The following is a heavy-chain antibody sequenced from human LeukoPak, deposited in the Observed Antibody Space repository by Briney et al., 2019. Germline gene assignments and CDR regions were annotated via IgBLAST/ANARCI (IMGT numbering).Heavy chain of an antibody. D-gene: IGHD1-7*01. CDR2: IYPGDSDT. CDR1: GYSFTSYW. CDR3: ARQLSELRVNPSDAFDI. Sequence: GESLKISCKGSGYSFTSYWIGWVRQMPGKGLEWMGIIYPGDSDTRYSPSFQGQVTISADKSISTAYLQWSSLKASDTAMYYCARQLSELRVNPSDAFDIWGQGTMVTVSS. V-gene: IGHV5-51*01. J-gene: IGHJ3*02.